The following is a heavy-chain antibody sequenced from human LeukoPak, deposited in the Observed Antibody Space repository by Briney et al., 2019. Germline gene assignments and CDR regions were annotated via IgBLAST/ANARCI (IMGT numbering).Heavy chain of an antibody. D-gene: IGHD2-2*01. J-gene: IGHJ6*02. Sequence: GGSLRLSCAASGFTFSSYSMNWVRQAPGKGLEWVSSISSSSSYIYYADSVKGRFTISRDNAKNSLYLQMNSLRVEDTAVYYCARHCSSTSCYGMDVWGQGTTVTVSS. CDR1: GFTFSSYS. V-gene: IGHV3-21*01. CDR3: ARHCSSTSCYGMDV. CDR2: ISSSSSYI.